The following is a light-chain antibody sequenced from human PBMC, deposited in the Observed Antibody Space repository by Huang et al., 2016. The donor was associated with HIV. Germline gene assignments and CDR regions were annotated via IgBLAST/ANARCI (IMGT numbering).Light chain of an antibody. Sequence: DIQMTQSPSSLSAFVGDTVTITCRASQVIGTSLAWYQQKPGRPPKLIIYVASTLQSGVPSRFSGSGSGTDFTLTISNLQTEDVATYYCQKYDSAPRTFGQGTRV. J-gene: IGKJ1*01. CDR1: QVIGTS. CDR2: VAS. CDR3: QKYDSAPRT. V-gene: IGKV1-27*01.